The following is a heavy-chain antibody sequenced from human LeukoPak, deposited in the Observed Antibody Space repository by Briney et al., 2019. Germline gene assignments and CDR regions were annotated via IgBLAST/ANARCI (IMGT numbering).Heavy chain of an antibody. D-gene: IGHD4-17*01. Sequence: SETLSLTCTASGGSVSSGSYYWSWIRQPPGKGLEWIGYIYYSGSTNYNPSLKSRVTISVDTSKNQFSLKLSSVTAADTAVYYCARGHDYGDYDYWGQGTLVTVSS. J-gene: IGHJ4*02. V-gene: IGHV4-61*01. CDR2: IYYSGST. CDR3: ARGHDYGDYDY. CDR1: GGSVSSGSYY.